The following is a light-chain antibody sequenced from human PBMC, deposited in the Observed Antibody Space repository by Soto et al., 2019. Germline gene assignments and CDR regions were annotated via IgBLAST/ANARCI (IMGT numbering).Light chain of an antibody. J-gene: IGKJ1*01. CDR1: RSVSNN. CDR2: GAS. CDR3: QQYNNWWT. Sequence: EIVMTQSPATLSVSPGEKATLSCRASRSVSNNLAWYQKKPGQAPRLLIYGASTRATGIPARFSGSGSGTEFNLTISSLQSEDFAVYCCQQYNNWWTFGQGTRVEIK. V-gene: IGKV3-15*01.